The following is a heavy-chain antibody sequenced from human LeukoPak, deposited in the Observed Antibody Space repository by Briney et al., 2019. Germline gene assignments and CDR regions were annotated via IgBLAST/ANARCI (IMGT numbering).Heavy chain of an antibody. CDR1: GGSISRSSYY. CDR3: ARDTSLWFGEYNY. V-gene: IGHV4-39*07. D-gene: IGHD3-10*01. Sequence: SETLSLTCTVSGGSISRSSYYWGWIRQPPGEGLVWLGCIYYSGSTNYNPSLKSRVTISVDTSKNQFSLKLSSVTAADTAVYYCARDTSLWFGEYNYWGQGTRVTVSS. J-gene: IGHJ4*02. CDR2: IYYSGST.